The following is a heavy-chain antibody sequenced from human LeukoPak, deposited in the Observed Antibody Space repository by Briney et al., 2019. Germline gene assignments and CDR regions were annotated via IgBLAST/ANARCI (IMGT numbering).Heavy chain of an antibody. D-gene: IGHD2-2*01. CDR3: ARDFYCSTYSCTFDY. CDR2: TYYRSKWYS. CDR1: GDSVSSNSAA. J-gene: IGHJ4*02. V-gene: IGHV6-1*01. Sequence: SQTLSLTCAISGDSVSSNSAAWNWIRQSPSRGFEWLGRTYYRSKWYSDYAVSMKSRITINPDTSKNQFSLQLNSVTPEDTAVYYCARDFYCSTYSCTFDYWGQGTLVTVSS.